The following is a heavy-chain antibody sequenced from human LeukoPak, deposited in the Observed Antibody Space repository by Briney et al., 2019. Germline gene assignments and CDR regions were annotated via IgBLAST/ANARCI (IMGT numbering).Heavy chain of an antibody. V-gene: IGHV1-2*02. CDR3: ARVHHYDSSGYYHPNYYYYYYMDV. CDR2: INPNSGGT. J-gene: IGHJ6*03. Sequence: ASVKVSCKASGYTFTGYYMHWVRQAPGQGLEWMGWINPNSGGTNYAQKFQGRVTMTRDTSISTAYMELSRLRSDDTAVYYCARVHHYDSSGYYHPNYYYYYYMDVWGKGTTVTVSS. CDR1: GYTFTGYY. D-gene: IGHD3-22*01.